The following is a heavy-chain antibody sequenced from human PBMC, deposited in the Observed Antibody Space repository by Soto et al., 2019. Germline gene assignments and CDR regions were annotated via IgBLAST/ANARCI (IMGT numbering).Heavy chain of an antibody. CDR2: ISSSSSYI. Sequence: EVQLVESGGGLVKPGGSLRLSCAASGFTFSSYSMNWVRQAPGKGLEWVSSISSSSSYIYYADSVKGRFTISRDNAKNSLYLQMNSLRAEDTAAYYCARAAYSSSYCDYWGQGTLVTVSS. CDR3: ARAAYSSSYCDY. D-gene: IGHD6-13*01. CDR1: GFTFSSYS. V-gene: IGHV3-21*01. J-gene: IGHJ4*02.